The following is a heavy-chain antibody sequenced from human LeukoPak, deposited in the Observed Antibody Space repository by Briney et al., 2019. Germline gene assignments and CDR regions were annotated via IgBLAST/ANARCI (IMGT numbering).Heavy chain of an antibody. J-gene: IGHJ4*02. CDR3: ARRGIAVAGYFDY. CDR2: IYYSGTT. D-gene: IGHD6-13*01. V-gene: IGHV4-39*01. Sequence: SETLSLTLSLSAGSVVTTGYESGWIRQPPGKGLEWIGSIYYSGTTYYNPSLKSRVTISVDTSKNQFSLKLSSVTAADTAVEYYARRGIAVAGYFDYWGQGTLVTVSS. CDR1: AGSVVTTGYE.